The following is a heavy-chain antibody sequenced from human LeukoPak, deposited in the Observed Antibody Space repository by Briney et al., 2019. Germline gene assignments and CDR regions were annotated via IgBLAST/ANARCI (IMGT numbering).Heavy chain of an antibody. J-gene: IGHJ6*02. D-gene: IGHD3-3*01. V-gene: IGHV3-7*01. CDR3: ARDSAPTYYDFWSGGPPYYYGMDV. CDR1: GFTFGTYA. Sequence: GGSLRLSCAASGFTFGTYAMTWVRQAPGKGLEWVANIKQDGSEKYYVDSVKGRFTISRDNAKNSLYLQMNSLRAEDTAVYYCARDSAPTYYDFWSGGPPYYYGMDVWGQGTTVTVSS. CDR2: IKQDGSEK.